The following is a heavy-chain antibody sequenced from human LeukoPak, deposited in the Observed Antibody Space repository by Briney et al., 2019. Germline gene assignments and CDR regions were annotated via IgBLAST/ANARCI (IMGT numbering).Heavy chain of an antibody. D-gene: IGHD5-12*01. CDR3: ARGAGYDR. CDR1: GFTFSSYW. CDR2: ISAYNGNT. V-gene: IGHV1-18*01. J-gene: IGHJ5*02. Sequence: GGSLRLSCAASGFTFSSYWMSWVRQAPGQGLEWMGWISAYNGNTNYAQKLQGRVTMTTDTSTSTAYMELRSLRSDDTAVYYCARGAGYDRWGQGTLVTVSS.